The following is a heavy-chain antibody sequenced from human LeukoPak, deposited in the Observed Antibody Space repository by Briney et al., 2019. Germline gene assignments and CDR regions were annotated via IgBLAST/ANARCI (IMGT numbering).Heavy chain of an antibody. Sequence: GGSLRLSCAASGFTVNNKYMTWVRQAPGKGLEWVSLIYNDGRTYYADSVKGRCTISRDNLKNVLYLQMNSLKVEDTAVYYCAKDSSYDSSGYEDYWGQGTLVTVSS. J-gene: IGHJ4*02. V-gene: IGHV3-66*01. CDR1: GFTVNNKY. CDR2: IYNDGRT. CDR3: AKDSSYDSSGYEDY. D-gene: IGHD3-22*01.